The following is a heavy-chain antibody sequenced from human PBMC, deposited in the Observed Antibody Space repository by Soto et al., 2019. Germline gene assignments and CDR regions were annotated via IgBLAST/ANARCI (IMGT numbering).Heavy chain of an antibody. V-gene: IGHV4-31*03. CDR1: GGSFSSGGFY. CDR2: IYYSGTT. CDR3: ARADYGDNWFDP. J-gene: IGHJ5*02. D-gene: IGHD4-17*01. Sequence: SETLSLTCSVSGGSFSSGGFYWIWIRQHPGKVLDWIGYIYYSGTTYYTPSLKSRVTISLDTSKNQFSLKLSSVTAADTAVYYCARADYGDNWFDPWGQGTLVTVSS.